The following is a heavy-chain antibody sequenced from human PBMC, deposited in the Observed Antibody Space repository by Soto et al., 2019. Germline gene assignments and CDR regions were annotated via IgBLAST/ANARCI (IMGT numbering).Heavy chain of an antibody. V-gene: IGHV3-30*04. CDR1: HFSFSSSP. J-gene: IGHJ4*02. CDR2: ISYDGSSK. CDR3: AREGDYNNYFDY. Sequence: QVQLVESGGDVVQPGRSLRLSCAASHFSFSSSPMNWVRQAPGKGLEWVATISYDGSSKYYAESVEGRFTVSRDNSKNTLFLQVNSLRVEDTAVYYCAREGDYNNYFDYWGQGTLVTVSS. D-gene: IGHD4-4*01.